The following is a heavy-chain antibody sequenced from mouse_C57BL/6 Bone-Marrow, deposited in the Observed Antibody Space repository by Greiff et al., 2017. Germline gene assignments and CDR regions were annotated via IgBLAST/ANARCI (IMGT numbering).Heavy chain of an antibody. J-gene: IGHJ2*01. D-gene: IGHD1-1*01. V-gene: IGHV5-4*03. CDR3: ARGGSSYRYFDY. Sequence: DVKLVESGGGLVKPGGSLKLSCAASGFTFSSYAMSWVRQTPEKRLEWVATISDGGSYTYYPANVKGRFTISSDNAKNNLYLQMSHLKSEDTAMYYCARGGSSYRYFDYWGQGTTLTVSS. CDR2: ISDGGSYT. CDR1: GFTFSSYA.